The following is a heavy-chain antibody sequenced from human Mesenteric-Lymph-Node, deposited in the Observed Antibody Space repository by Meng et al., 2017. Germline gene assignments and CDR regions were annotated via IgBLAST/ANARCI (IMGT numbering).Heavy chain of an antibody. V-gene: IGHV3-23*01. CDR3: ATVRGLRRDFDN. Sequence: GGSLRLSCAASGFTFSTSAMSWVRQAPGKGLEWVSSISGSGVMTYHADSVKGRITISRDNSKNTLYLQMNSLRAEDTAVYYCATVRGLRRDFDNWGQGTLVTVSS. CDR2: ISGSGVMT. D-gene: IGHD2-15*01. CDR1: GFTFSTSA. J-gene: IGHJ4*02.